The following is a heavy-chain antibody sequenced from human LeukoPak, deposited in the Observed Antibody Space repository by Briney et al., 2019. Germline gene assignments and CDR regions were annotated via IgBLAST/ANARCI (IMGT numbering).Heavy chain of an antibody. Sequence: GGSLRLSCAASGFSVSSNYMSWVRQPPGKGLEWVSILYSGGGTYYADSVKGRFTISRDSSKNTVYLQMNSLRAEDTAVYYCARARSGSYKDAVDYWGQGTLVTVSS. CDR2: LYSGGGT. CDR1: GFSVSSNY. J-gene: IGHJ4*02. V-gene: IGHV3-66*01. D-gene: IGHD1-26*01. CDR3: ARARSGSYKDAVDY.